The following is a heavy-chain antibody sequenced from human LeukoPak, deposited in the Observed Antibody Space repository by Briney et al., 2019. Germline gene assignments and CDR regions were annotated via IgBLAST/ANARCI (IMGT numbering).Heavy chain of an antibody. CDR2: ISSSGSTI. CDR3: ARVSSGYYLDY. D-gene: IGHD3-3*01. J-gene: IGHJ4*02. V-gene: IGHV3-48*01. CDR1: GFTFSSYS. Sequence: GGSLRLSCAASGFTFSSYSINWVRQAPGKGLEWVSYISSSGSTIRYADSVKGRFTISRDNVKNSLYLQMNSLGAEDTAVYYCARVSSGYYLDYWGQGTLVTVSS.